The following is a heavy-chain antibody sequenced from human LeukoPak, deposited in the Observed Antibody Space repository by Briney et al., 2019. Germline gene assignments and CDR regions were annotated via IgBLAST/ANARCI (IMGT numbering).Heavy chain of an antibody. CDR2: IIPTFGTA. Sequence: ASVKVSCKASGYTFTSYDINWVRQATGQGLEWMGGIIPTFGTANYAQKFQGRVTITADESTSTAYMELSSLRSEDTAVYYCARVELWFGESLSESWFDPWGQGTLVTVSS. D-gene: IGHD3-10*01. CDR1: GYTFTSYD. J-gene: IGHJ5*02. CDR3: ARVELWFGESLSESWFDP. V-gene: IGHV1-69*13.